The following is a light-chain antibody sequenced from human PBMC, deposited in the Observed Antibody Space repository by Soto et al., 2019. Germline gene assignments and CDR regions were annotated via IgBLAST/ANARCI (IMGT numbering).Light chain of an antibody. Sequence: EIVMTQSPATLSVSPWERVTLSCRASQTILSNLAWYQQKPGQAPRLLIYGASTRATGIPARFSGSGSGTEFTLTISGLQSEDFAVYYCQQYNNWPITFGQGTRLEIK. J-gene: IGKJ5*01. CDR1: QTILSN. V-gene: IGKV3-15*01. CDR2: GAS. CDR3: QQYNNWPIT.